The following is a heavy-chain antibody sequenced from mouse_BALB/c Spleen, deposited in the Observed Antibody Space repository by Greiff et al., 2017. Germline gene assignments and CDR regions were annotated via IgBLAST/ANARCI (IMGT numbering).Heavy chain of an antibody. CDR1: GYTFTSYW. J-gene: IGHJ3*01. Sequence: QVQLQQPGAELVKPGASVKLSCKASGYTFTSYWMHWVKQRPGQGLEWIGEIDPSDSYTNYNQKFKGKATLTVDKSSSTAYMELRSLTSEDSAVYYCARNWGYDRFAYWGQGTLVTVSA. CDR2: IDPSDSYT. V-gene: IGHV1-69*02. CDR3: ARNWGYDRFAY. D-gene: IGHD2-2*01.